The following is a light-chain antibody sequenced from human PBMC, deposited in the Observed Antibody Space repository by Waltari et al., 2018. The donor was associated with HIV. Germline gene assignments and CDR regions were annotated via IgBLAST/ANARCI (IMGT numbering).Light chain of an antibody. V-gene: IGLV2-14*03. CDR1: TSDFGPYNF. J-gene: IGLJ3*02. Sequence: QSALTQPASVSGSPGQSVTISCTGTTSDFGPYNFVSWYQQHPGNVPKVLIYQITSRPSGGPHRVSAARSGNTASLTISGLQAEDEAVYYCSTHTADDTLAFGGGTKLTVL. CDR3: STHTADDTLA. CDR2: QIT.